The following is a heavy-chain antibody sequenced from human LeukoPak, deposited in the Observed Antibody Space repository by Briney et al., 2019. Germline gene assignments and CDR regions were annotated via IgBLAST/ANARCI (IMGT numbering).Heavy chain of an antibody. V-gene: IGHV5-51*01. CDR1: GYSFTSYW. Sequence: GESLKISCKGSGYSFTSYWIGWVRQMPGKGPEWMGIIYPGDSDTRYSPSFQGQVTISADKSISTAYLQRSSLKASDTAMYYCARRCYYDSSGYYYPNAFDIWGQGTMVTVSS. CDR2: IYPGDSDT. D-gene: IGHD3-22*01. CDR3: ARRCYYDSSGYYYPNAFDI. J-gene: IGHJ3*02.